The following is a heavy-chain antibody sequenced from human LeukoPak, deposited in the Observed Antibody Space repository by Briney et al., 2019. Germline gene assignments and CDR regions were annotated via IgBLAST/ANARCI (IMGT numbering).Heavy chain of an antibody. CDR1: GYTFTSYY. J-gene: IGHJ4*02. CDR2: INPSGGST. CDR3: ARGLHSGYDLGDY. D-gene: IGHD5-12*01. V-gene: IGHV1-46*01. Sequence: GASVKVSCKATGYTFTSYYMHWVRPAPGQGLEWMGIINPSGGSTNYAQKFQGRVTMTRNSSISTAYMELSSLRSEDTAVYYCARGLHSGYDLGDYWGQGTLVTVSS.